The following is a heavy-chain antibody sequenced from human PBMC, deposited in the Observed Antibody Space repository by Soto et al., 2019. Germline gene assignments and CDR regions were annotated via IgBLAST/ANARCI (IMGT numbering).Heavy chain of an antibody. J-gene: IGHJ4*02. Sequence: GTVKLSCAASGVTFSSYEMNWVRQGPGKGLEWVSYISSSGSTIYYADSVKGRFTISRDNAKNSLYLQMNSLRAEDTAVYYCERDLLMPESPGYFDYSCPAPLRTGS. D-gene: IGHD2-2*01. CDR2: ISSSGSTI. CDR3: ERDLLMPESPGYFDY. V-gene: IGHV3-48*03. CDR1: GVTFSSYE.